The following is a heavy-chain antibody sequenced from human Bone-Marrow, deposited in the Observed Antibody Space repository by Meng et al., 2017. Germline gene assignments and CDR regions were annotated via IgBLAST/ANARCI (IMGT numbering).Heavy chain of an antibody. CDR1: GASVSSGYW. CDR3: AASSGWYRIDS. CDR2: FHHSGTT. V-gene: IGHV4-4*02. J-gene: IGHJ4*02. D-gene: IGHD6-19*01. Sequence: QVQLQESGQGLVKPSGTLSLTCGVSGASVSSGYWWTWVRQPPGKGLEWIGEFHHSGTTNYNPSLRSRVTISVDTSKNQFSLRLTSVTAADTAVYYCAASSGWYRIDSWGQGTLVTVSS.